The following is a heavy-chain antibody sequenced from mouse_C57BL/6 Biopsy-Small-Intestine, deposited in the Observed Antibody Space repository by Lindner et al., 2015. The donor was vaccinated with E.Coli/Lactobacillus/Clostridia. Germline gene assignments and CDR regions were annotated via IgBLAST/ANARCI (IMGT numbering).Heavy chain of an antibody. CDR1: GYSFTGYY. CDR3: AYGYDGVYYFDY. CDR2: IDPSTGGT. J-gene: IGHJ2*01. D-gene: IGHD2-2*01. Sequence: VQLQESGPELVKPGASVKISCKASGYSFTGYYMNWVKQSPEKSLEWIGEIDPSTGGTTYSQKFKAKATLTVDKSSSTAYMQLKSLTSEDSAVYYCAYGYDGVYYFDYWGQGTTLTVSS. V-gene: IGHV1-42*01.